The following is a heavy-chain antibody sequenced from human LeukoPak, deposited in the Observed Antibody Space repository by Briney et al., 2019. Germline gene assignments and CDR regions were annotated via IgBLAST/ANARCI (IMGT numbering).Heavy chain of an antibody. V-gene: IGHV1-69*05. CDR3: AAIVLADAFDI. Sequence: ASVKVSCKASGGTFSIYAISWVRQAPGQGLEWMGGIIPIFGTANYAQKFQGRVTITTDESTSTAYMELSSLRSEDTAVYYCAAIVLADAFDIWGQGTMVTVSS. CDR2: IIPIFGTA. J-gene: IGHJ3*02. CDR1: GGTFSIYA. D-gene: IGHD2/OR15-2a*01.